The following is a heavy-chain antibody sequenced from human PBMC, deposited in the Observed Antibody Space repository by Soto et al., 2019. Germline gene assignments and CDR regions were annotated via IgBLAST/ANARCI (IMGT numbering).Heavy chain of an antibody. CDR2: IWSDGSSK. Sequence: QVQLVQSEEGVVQPGRSLRLSCVMSGISFRNSGMHWVRQAPGKGLEWVAMIWSDGSSKFYADSVQGRFTISRDNSMDTLYLQMTSLRPEDTAIYYCARDKGVTSLDYWGQGTLVTVSS. D-gene: IGHD2-2*01. CDR3: ARDKGVTSLDY. CDR1: GISFRNSG. J-gene: IGHJ4*02. V-gene: IGHV3-33*01.